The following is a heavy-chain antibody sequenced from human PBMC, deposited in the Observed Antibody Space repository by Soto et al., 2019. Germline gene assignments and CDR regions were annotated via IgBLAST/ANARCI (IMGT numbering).Heavy chain of an antibody. V-gene: IGHV5-10-1*01. CDR3: ARRYCSRAACYSDS. CDR1: GYTFFSFW. CDR2: IDPGDSSA. D-gene: IGHD2-2*01. J-gene: IGHJ4*02. Sequence: PGESLQISCHGSGYTFFSFWIVWVRQVPGKGLEWVGRIDPGDSSATYSPTFQGHVTISADRSTRSAYLQWRSLRASDTAIYFCARRYCSRAACYSDSWGQGSLVTVSS.